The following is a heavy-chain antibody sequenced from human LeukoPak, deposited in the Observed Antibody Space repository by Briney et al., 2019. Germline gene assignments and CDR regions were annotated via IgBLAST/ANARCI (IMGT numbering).Heavy chain of an antibody. CDR1: AYSISSGYY. J-gene: IGHJ4*02. V-gene: IGHV4-38-2*02. Sequence: PSETLSLTCTVSAYSISSGYYWGWIRQPPGKGLEWVGSIYRSGSTYYNPSLKGRVIISVDTSKNQFSLTLSSVTAADTAVYYCAREGLRYFDWLFSNFDFWGQGTLVTVSS. CDR2: IYRSGST. CDR3: AREGLRYFDWLFSNFDF. D-gene: IGHD3-9*01.